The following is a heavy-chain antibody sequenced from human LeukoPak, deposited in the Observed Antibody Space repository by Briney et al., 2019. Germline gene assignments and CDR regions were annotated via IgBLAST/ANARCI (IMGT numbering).Heavy chain of an antibody. D-gene: IGHD7-27*01. CDR3: ARGAWALPHFDY. Sequence: ASVKVSCKASGYTFTSYGISWVRQAPGQGLEWMGWISAYSGNTNYAQKLQGRVTMTTDTSTSTAYMVLRSLRSDDTAVYYCARGAWALPHFDYWGQGTLVTVSS. J-gene: IGHJ4*02. CDR1: GYTFTSYG. V-gene: IGHV1-18*01. CDR2: ISAYSGNT.